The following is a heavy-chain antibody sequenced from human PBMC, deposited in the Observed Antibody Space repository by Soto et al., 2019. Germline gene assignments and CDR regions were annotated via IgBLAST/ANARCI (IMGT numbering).Heavy chain of an antibody. D-gene: IGHD6-6*01. CDR2: ISAYDDNT. Sequence: ASVKVSCKASGYRFTSYGISWVRQAPGQGLEWLGWISAYDDNTNYAQKLQGRVTMTTDTSTTTAYMELRSLRSDDTAVYYCARDRPTSSIRARDYYYAMDVWGQGTTVTVSS. CDR1: GYRFTSYG. J-gene: IGHJ6*02. CDR3: ARDRPTSSIRARDYYYAMDV. V-gene: IGHV1-18*01.